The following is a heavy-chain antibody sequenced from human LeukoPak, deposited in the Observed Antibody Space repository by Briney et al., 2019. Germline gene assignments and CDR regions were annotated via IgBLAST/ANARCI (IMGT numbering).Heavy chain of an antibody. V-gene: IGHV1-2*02. CDR3: ARDKPVGIVVVPAAITTHFDY. J-gene: IGHJ4*02. CDR1: GYTFTGYY. D-gene: IGHD2-2*01. CDR2: INPNSGGT. Sequence: ASVKVSCEASGYTFTGYYMHWVRQAPGQGLEWMGWINPNSGGTNYAQKFQGRVTMTRDTSISTAYMELSRLRSDDTAVYYCARDKPVGIVVVPAAITTHFDYWGQGTLVTVSS.